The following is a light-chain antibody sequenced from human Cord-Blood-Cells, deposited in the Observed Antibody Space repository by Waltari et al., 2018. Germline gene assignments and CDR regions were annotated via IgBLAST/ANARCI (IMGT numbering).Light chain of an antibody. Sequence: IQMTQSPSSLSASLGDRVTITCRASQSISSYLNWYQQKPGKAPKLLIYAASSLQSGVPSRFSGSGSGTDFTLTISSLQPEDFATYYCQQSYSTPMYTFGQGTKLEIK. CDR2: AAS. CDR3: QQSYSTPMYT. J-gene: IGKJ2*01. V-gene: IGKV1-39*01. CDR1: QSISSY.